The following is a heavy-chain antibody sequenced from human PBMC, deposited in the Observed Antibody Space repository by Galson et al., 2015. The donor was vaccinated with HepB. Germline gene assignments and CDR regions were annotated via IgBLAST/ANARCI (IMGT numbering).Heavy chain of an antibody. J-gene: IGHJ4*02. V-gene: IGHV1-46*03. CDR3: ARGFWEGELSPDY. CDR1: GYTFTNYH. CDR2: INPSGGST. D-gene: IGHD3-16*02. Sequence: SVKVSCKASGYTFTNYHMHWVRQAPGQGLEWMGIINPSGGSTSYAQKFQGRVTMTRDTPTSTVYMELSMLRSENTAVYYCARGFWEGELSPDYWGQGTLVTVSS.